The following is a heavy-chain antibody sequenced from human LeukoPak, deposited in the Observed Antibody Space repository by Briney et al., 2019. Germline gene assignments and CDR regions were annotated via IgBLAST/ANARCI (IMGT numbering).Heavy chain of an antibody. CDR2: IYYSGST. D-gene: IGHD3-16*01. Sequence: SETLSLTCTVSGGSISSSSYYWGWIRQPPGKGLEWIGSIYYSGSTYYNPSLKSRVTISVDTSKNQFSLKLSSVTAADTAVYYCARGAPGYDYVWGSYFAFDIWGQGTMVTVSS. J-gene: IGHJ3*02. V-gene: IGHV4-39*01. CDR1: GGSISSSSYY. CDR3: ARGAPGYDYVWGSYFAFDI.